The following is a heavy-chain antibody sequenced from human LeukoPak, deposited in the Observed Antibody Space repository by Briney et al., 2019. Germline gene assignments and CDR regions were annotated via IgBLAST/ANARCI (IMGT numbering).Heavy chain of an antibody. J-gene: IGHJ6*03. Sequence: PSETLSLTCTVSGGSITSYYWSWTRQPPGKGLEWIGYIYYSGSTNYNPSLKSRVTISVDTSKNQFSLKLSSVTAADTAVYHCARGGGLNYYYYYMDVWGKGTTVTVSS. V-gene: IGHV4-59*01. D-gene: IGHD6-25*01. CDR3: ARGGGLNYYYYYMDV. CDR1: GGSITSYY. CDR2: IYYSGST.